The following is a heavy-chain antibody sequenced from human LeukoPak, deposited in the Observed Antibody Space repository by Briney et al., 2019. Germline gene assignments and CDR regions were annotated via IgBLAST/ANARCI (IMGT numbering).Heavy chain of an antibody. D-gene: IGHD3-22*01. CDR2: ISYDGSNK. Sequence: GRSLRLSCAASGFTFSSYGMHWVRQTPGKELEWVAVISYDGSNKYYADSVKGRFTISRDNSKNTLYLQMNSLRAEDTAVYYCASAEYYYDSSGYYYPSDYWGQGTLVTVSS. J-gene: IGHJ4*02. V-gene: IGHV3-30*03. CDR3: ASAEYYYDSSGYYYPSDY. CDR1: GFTFSSYG.